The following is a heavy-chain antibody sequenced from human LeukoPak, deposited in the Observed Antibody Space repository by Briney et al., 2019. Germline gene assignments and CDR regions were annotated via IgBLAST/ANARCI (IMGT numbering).Heavy chain of an antibody. CDR1: GFTFSSYG. D-gene: IGHD3-10*02. CDR3: ARDLCWGCFDD. Sequence: PGGSLRLSCAASGFTFSSYGMTWVRQAPGKGLEWVSAITRSGGSTYYGDSVKGRFTISRDNSRNTLYLQMNSLRVDDTAVYYCARDLCWGCFDDWGQGNLVTVSS. V-gene: IGHV3-23*01. CDR2: ITRSGGST. J-gene: IGHJ4*02.